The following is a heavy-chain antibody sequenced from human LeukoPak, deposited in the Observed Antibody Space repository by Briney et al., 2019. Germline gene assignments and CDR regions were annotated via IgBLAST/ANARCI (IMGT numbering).Heavy chain of an antibody. Sequence: GGSLRLSCAASGFTFSSYSMNWVRQAPGKGLEWVSSISSSSSYIYYADSVKGRFTISRDDSKNTLYLQMNSLRAEDTAVYYCAKAPPYKKYFDYWGQGTLVTVSS. CDR2: ISSSSSYI. CDR1: GFTFSSYS. J-gene: IGHJ4*02. D-gene: IGHD1-1*01. V-gene: IGHV3-21*04. CDR3: AKAPPYKKYFDY.